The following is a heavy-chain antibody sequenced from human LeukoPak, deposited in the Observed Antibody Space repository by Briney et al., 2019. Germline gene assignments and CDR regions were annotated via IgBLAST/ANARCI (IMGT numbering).Heavy chain of an antibody. CDR2: IYYSGST. Sequence: QSSQTLSLTCTVSGGSISSGGYYWSWIRQHPGKGLEWIGYIYYSGSTYYNPSLKSRVTISVDTSKNQFSLKLSAVTAADTAVYYCARELTYYDILTGSPSRFDPWGQGTLVTVSS. D-gene: IGHD3-9*01. CDR1: GGSISSGGYY. CDR3: ARELTYYDILTGSPSRFDP. V-gene: IGHV4-30-4*08. J-gene: IGHJ5*02.